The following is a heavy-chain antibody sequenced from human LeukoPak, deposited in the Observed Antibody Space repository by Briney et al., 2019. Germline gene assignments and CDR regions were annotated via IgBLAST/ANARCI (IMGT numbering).Heavy chain of an antibody. CDR2: ITSTGSTI. CDR3: ARTRYGSSWYYFDY. J-gene: IGHJ4*02. D-gene: IGHD6-13*01. CDR1: GFTFSDYS. Sequence: TGGSLRLSCAASGFTFSDYSMSWIRQAPGKGLEWVSYITSTGSTIYYADSVKGRFTISRDNAKNSLYLQMNSLRAEDTAVYYCARTRYGSSWYYFDYWGQGTLVTVSS. V-gene: IGHV3-11*01.